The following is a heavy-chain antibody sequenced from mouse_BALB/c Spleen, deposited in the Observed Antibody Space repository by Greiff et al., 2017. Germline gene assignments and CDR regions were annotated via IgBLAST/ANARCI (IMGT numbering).Heavy chain of an antibody. CDR2: IDPETGGT. J-gene: IGHJ2*01. CDR1: GYTFPDYE. V-gene: IGHV1-15*01. CDR3: TREEDPDFDY. Sequence: QVQLQQSGAELVRPGASVTLSCKPSGYTFPDYEMHWVKQTPVHGLEWIGAIDPETGGTAYNQKFKGKATLTADKSSSTAYMELRSLTSEDSAVYYCTREEDPDFDYWGQGTTLTVAS.